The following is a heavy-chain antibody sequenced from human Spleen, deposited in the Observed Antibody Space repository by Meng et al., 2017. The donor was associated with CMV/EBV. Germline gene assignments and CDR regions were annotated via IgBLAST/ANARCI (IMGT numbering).Heavy chain of an antibody. J-gene: IGHJ6*02. V-gene: IGHV1-69*05. CDR3: ARKDIVVVPAAPQGYYYYGMDV. D-gene: IGHD2-2*01. Sequence: SVKVSCKASGGTFTSYAITWMRQAPGQGLEWMGDIIPMFGTTNYAQKFQGRVTITTDESTSTAYMELSSLRSEDTAVYYCARKDIVVVPAAPQGYYYYGMDVWGQGTTVTVSS. CDR2: IIPMFGTT. CDR1: GGTFTSYA.